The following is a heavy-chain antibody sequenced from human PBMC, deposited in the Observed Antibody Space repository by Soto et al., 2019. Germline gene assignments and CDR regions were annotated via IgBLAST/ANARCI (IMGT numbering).Heavy chain of an antibody. J-gene: IGHJ6*02. Sequence: SGPTLVNPTQTLTLTCTFSGFSLSTSGMCVSWIRQPPGKALEWLALIDWDDDKYYSTSLKTRLTISKDTSKNQVVLTMTNMDPVDTATYYCARIRMVRGPRNYYHGMDVWGQGTTVTVSS. CDR2: IDWDDDK. V-gene: IGHV2-70*01. CDR1: GFSLSTSGMC. CDR3: ARIRMVRGPRNYYHGMDV. D-gene: IGHD3-10*01.